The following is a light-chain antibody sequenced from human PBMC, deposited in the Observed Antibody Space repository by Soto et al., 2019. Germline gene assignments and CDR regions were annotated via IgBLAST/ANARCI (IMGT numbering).Light chain of an antibody. J-gene: IGKJ1*01. CDR1: QSLSNF. CDR3: QQYNNWPWT. V-gene: IGKV3-15*01. Sequence: EIVLTQSPGILSLSPGEGATLSCRASQSLSNFFLAWYQQKPGQAPRLLTYDTSTRATGIPARFSGSGSGTEFTLTISSLQSEDFAIYYCQQYNNWPWTLGQGTKVDIK. CDR2: DTS.